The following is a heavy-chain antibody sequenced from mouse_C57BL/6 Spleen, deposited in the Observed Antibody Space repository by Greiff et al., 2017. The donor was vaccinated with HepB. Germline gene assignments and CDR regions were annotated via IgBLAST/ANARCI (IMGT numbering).Heavy chain of an antibody. J-gene: IGHJ4*01. CDR3: GWDGYYDYAMDY. CDR1: GFTFSDYG. Sequence: EVQLVESGGGLVKPGGSLKLSCAASGFTFSDYGMHWVRQAPEKGLEWVAYISSGSSTIYYADTVKGRFTISRDNAKNTLFMQMTSLRSEDTAMYYCGWDGYYDYAMDYWGQGTSVTVAS. V-gene: IGHV5-17*01. D-gene: IGHD2-3*01. CDR2: ISSGSSTI.